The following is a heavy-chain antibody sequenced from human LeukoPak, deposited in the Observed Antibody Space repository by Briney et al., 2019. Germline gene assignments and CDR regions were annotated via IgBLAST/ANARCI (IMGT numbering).Heavy chain of an antibody. V-gene: IGHV1-8*03. CDR2: MNPNSGNT. CDR1: GYTLTELS. Sequence: ASVKVSCKVSGYTLTELSMHWVRQAPGQGLEWMGWMNPNSGNTGYAQKFQGRVTITRNTSISTAYMELSSLRSEDTAVYYCARARYDSSGYYLFDYWGQGTLVTVSS. D-gene: IGHD3-22*01. J-gene: IGHJ4*02. CDR3: ARARYDSSGYYLFDY.